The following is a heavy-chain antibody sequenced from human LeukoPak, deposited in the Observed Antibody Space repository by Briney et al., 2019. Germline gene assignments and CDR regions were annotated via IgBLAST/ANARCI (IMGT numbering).Heavy chain of an antibody. V-gene: IGHV4-59*08. CDR1: GGSITSYY. D-gene: IGHD3-10*01. CDR3: ARHNSGSGSILGN. J-gene: IGHJ1*01. CDR2: ISYSGST. Sequence: SETLSLTCTVSGGSITSYYWSWIRQPPGKGLEWIGHISYSGSTNYNPSLKSRVTVSVDTSKNQFSLKLTSVTAADTAVYYCARHNSGSGSILGNWGQGTLVTASS.